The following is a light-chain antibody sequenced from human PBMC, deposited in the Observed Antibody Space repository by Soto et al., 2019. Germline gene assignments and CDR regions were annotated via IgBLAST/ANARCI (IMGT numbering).Light chain of an antibody. CDR3: QQYGSTPLT. Sequence: EIVLKQSPDTLSLSPGERATLSCRASQNIRNNYLAWYQQKPGQTPRFLIYDASSRATGIPDRFSGSGSGTDFALTISRLEPEDFAVHYCQQYGSTPLTFGGGTKVDIK. CDR2: DAS. CDR1: QNIRNNY. V-gene: IGKV3-20*01. J-gene: IGKJ4*01.